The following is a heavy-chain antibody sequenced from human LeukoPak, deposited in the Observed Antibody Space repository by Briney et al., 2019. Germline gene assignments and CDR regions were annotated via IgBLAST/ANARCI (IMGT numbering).Heavy chain of an antibody. Sequence: PSETLSLTCTVSGGSVSSASYYWSWIRRPPGKGLEWIGYVYYSGSTNYNPSLKSRVTVSVDTSKNQFSLKLSSVTAADTAVYYCARTQYCSGDSCYFGYSDYWGQGTLVTVSS. CDR3: ARTQYCSGDSCYFGYSDY. J-gene: IGHJ4*02. D-gene: IGHD2-15*01. CDR2: VYYSGST. CDR1: GGSVSSASYY. V-gene: IGHV4-61*01.